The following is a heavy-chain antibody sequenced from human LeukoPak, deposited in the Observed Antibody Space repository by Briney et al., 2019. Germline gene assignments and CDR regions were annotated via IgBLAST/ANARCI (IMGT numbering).Heavy chain of an antibody. CDR3: ANVPWSGYPA. Sequence: GVSLRLSCAASGFTFGNYDMNWVRQAPGMGLEWVSGINYISNTFHADSVKGRFTVSRDNSKSTLYLQMNSLRAEDTAVYFCANVPWSGYPAWGQGTLVTVSS. J-gene: IGHJ4*02. CDR2: INYISNT. D-gene: IGHD3-3*01. V-gene: IGHV3-23*01. CDR1: GFTFGNYD.